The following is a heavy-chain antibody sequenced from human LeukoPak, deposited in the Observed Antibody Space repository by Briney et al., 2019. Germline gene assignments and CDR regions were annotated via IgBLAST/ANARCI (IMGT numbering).Heavy chain of an antibody. D-gene: IGHD6-6*01. CDR2: INHSGST. CDR1: GGSFSGYY. J-gene: IGHJ5*02. CDR3: ARSPSIAARHRWFDP. Sequence: SETLSLTCAVYGGSFSGYYWSWIRQPPGKGLEWIGEINHSGSTNYNPSLKSRVTISVDTSKNQFSLKLSSVTAADTAVYYCARSPSIAARHRWFDPWGQGTLVTVSS. V-gene: IGHV4-34*01.